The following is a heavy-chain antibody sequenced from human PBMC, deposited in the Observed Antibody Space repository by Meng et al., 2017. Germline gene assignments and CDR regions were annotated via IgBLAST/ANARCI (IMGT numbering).Heavy chain of an antibody. CDR2: INHSGST. CDR3: ARVGKVVTAPLTY. Sequence: QVPRQQWGAGLVHPSQTLSLACAVYGGFFSGYYWSWIRQPPGKGLEWIGEINHSGSTNYNPSLKSRVTMSLDTSKNQFSLRLSSVTAADTAVYYCARVGKVVTAPLTYWGQGTLVTVSS. CDR1: GGFFSGYY. D-gene: IGHD2-21*02. J-gene: IGHJ4*02. V-gene: IGHV4-34*01.